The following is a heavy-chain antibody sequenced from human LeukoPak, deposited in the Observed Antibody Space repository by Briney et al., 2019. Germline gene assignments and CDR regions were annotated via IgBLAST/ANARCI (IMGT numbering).Heavy chain of an antibody. CDR3: ARYGLGAHAFDI. J-gene: IGHJ3*02. CDR2: IYSGGST. D-gene: IGHD3/OR15-3a*01. CDR1: GFTVSSNY. V-gene: IGHV3-66*01. Sequence: GGSLRLSCAPSGFTVSSNYMNWVRQAPAKGLEWASVIYSGGSTYYADSVKGRFTISRDNSKNTLYLQMNSLRAEDTAVYYCARYGLGAHAFDIWGQGTMVTVSS.